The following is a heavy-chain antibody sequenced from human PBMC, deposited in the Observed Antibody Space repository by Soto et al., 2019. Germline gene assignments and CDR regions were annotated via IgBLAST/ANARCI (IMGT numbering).Heavy chain of an antibody. D-gene: IGHD3-22*01. J-gene: IGHJ4*02. CDR2: INHSGST. Sequence: PSETLSLTCAVYGGSFSGYYWSWIRQPPGKGLEWIGEINHSGSTNYNPSIKSRVTISVDTSKNQFSLKLSSVTAADTAVYYCAGEIYDSSGYIVDYWGQGTLVTVSS. CDR3: AGEIYDSSGYIVDY. CDR1: GGSFSGYY. V-gene: IGHV4-34*01.